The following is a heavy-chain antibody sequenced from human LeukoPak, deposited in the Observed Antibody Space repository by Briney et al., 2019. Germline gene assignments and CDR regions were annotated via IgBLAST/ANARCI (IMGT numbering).Heavy chain of an antibody. CDR1: GGSISSGGYS. J-gene: IGHJ4*02. CDR2: IYHSGST. V-gene: IGHV4-30-2*01. Sequence: SQTLSLTCAVSGGSISSGGYSWSWIRQPPGKGLEWIGYIYHSGSTYYNPSLKSRVTISVDRSKNQFSLKLSSVTAADTAVYYCAVGSQVAAAGWNSYYFDYWGQGTLVTVSS. D-gene: IGHD6-13*01. CDR3: AVGSQVAAAGWNSYYFDY.